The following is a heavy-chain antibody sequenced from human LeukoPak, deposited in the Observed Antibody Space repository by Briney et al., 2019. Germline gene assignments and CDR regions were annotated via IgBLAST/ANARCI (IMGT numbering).Heavy chain of an antibody. CDR2: IIPIFGTA. D-gene: IGHD1-26*01. V-gene: IGHV1-69*06. Sequence: SVKVSCKASGGTFSSYAISWVRQAPGQGLEWMGGIIPIFGTANYAQKFQGRVTITADKSTSTAYMELSSLRSEDTAVYYCASRVGVVGATDYFDYWGQGTLVTVSS. CDR1: GGTFSSYA. J-gene: IGHJ4*02. CDR3: ASRVGVVGATDYFDY.